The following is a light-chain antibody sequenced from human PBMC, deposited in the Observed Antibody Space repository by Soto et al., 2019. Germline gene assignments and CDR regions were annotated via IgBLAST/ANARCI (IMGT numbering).Light chain of an antibody. CDR1: YDISTS. J-gene: IGKJ2*01. Sequence: DIQLTYSPFFLSASDDDSLTIPFRASYDISTSLSWYQQEPGKPPKLLIYDSSTLQTGVPSSLNGSGSGRKFTLTISCLQFGDFGTNFCQQLSQCPYTFGQGGKVDMK. CDR3: QQLSQCPYT. CDR2: DSS. V-gene: IGKV1-9*01.